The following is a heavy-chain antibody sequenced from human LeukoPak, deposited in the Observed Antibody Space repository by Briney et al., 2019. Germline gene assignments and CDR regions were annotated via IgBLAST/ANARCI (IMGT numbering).Heavy chain of an antibody. V-gene: IGHV3-23*01. CDR2: ISSTGGTT. CDR3: AKGDQPLLYGGAFDY. Sequence: GGSLRLSCAASGFTVSSNYMSWVRQAPGKGLEWVSSISSTGGTTYYADSVKGRFTISRDNSKNTLYLQMNSLRAEDTAIYYCAKGDQPLLYGGAFDYWGQGTLVTVSS. CDR1: GFTVSSNY. D-gene: IGHD2-2*02. J-gene: IGHJ4*02.